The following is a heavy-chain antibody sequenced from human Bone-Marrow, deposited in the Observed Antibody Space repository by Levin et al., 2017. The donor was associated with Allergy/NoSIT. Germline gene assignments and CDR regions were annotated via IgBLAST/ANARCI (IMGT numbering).Heavy chain of an antibody. J-gene: IGHJ3*02. CDR1: GFRFSSHG. CDR3: SVGCIGGSCYGVYDPLDK. Sequence: GGSLRLSCAASGFRFSSHGMYWVRQAPGKGLEWVAVIWYDGSKKFYADSVKGRFTVSRDNSANTLHLEMRNVRVEDMAVYYCSVGCIGGSCYGVYDPLDKWSQGTMVTVSS. CDR2: IWYDGSKK. D-gene: IGHD3-10*01. V-gene: IGHV3-33*03.